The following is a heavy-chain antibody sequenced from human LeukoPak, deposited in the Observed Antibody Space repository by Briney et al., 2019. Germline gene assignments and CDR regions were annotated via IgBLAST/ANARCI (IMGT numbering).Heavy chain of an antibody. Sequence: PSETLSLTCTVSGGSISSYYWSWIRQPPGKGLEWIGYIYYSGSTNYNPSLKSRVTISVDTSKNQFSLKLSSVTAADTAVYYCGGYDSPYYFDYWGQGTLVTVSS. CDR3: GGYDSPYYFDY. CDR2: IYYSGST. D-gene: IGHD5-12*01. CDR1: GGSISSYY. J-gene: IGHJ4*02. V-gene: IGHV4-59*01.